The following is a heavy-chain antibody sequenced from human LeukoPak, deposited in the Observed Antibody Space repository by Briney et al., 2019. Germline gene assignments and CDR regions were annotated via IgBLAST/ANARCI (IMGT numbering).Heavy chain of an antibody. J-gene: IGHJ4*02. D-gene: IGHD3-22*01. CDR2: ISAYNGNT. V-gene: IGHV1-18*01. Sequence: ASVKVSCKASGYTFTSYGISWVRQAPGQGLEWMGWISAYNGNTNYAQKLQGRVTMTTDTSTSTAYMELRSLRSDDTAVYYCARGAEYYYDSSGYPYWGQGTLITVSS. CDR1: GYTFTSYG. CDR3: ARGAEYYYDSSGYPY.